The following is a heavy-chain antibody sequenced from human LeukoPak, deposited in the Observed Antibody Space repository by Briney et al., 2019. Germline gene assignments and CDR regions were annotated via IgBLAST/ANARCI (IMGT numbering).Heavy chain of an antibody. CDR1: GGSFSGYY. Sequence: SETLSLTCAVYGGSFSGYYWSWIRQPPGKGLEWIGEINHSGSTNYNPSLKSRVTISVDTSKNQFSMNLSSVTAADTAVYYCARRPRGVIIKTWFDSWGQGTLVTVSS. D-gene: IGHD3-10*01. CDR2: INHSGST. CDR3: ARRPRGVIIKTWFDS. V-gene: IGHV4-34*01. J-gene: IGHJ5*01.